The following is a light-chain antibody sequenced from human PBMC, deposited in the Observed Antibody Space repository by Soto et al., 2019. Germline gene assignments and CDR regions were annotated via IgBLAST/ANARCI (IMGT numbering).Light chain of an antibody. Sequence: QSALIQPASVSGSPGQSITISCTGTSSDVGGYNYVSWYQQHPGKVPKLMIYDVSNRPSGVSNRFSGSKSGNTASLTISGLQAEDEADYYCSSYTSSNTVIFGGGTKLTVL. CDR1: SSDVGGYNY. V-gene: IGLV2-14*03. J-gene: IGLJ2*01. CDR2: DVS. CDR3: SSYTSSNTVI.